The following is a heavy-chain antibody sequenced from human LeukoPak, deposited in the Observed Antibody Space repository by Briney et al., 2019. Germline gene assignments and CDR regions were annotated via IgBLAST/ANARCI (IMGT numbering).Heavy chain of an antibody. D-gene: IGHD6-19*01. CDR3: ARGLYIAVAGWGPWELPPAGHDY. J-gene: IGHJ4*02. V-gene: IGHV4-4*02. CDR2: GYHSGVS. CDR1: RVAICSINW. Sequence: SETLSLTCAVSRVAICSINWWTWVRHPPGKGRDWIGEGYHSGVSNSNPSLKTRVTISVDKPKNQFSLKLSSVAGADTAVYYCARGLYIAVAGWGPWELPPAGHDYWGQGTLVTVSS.